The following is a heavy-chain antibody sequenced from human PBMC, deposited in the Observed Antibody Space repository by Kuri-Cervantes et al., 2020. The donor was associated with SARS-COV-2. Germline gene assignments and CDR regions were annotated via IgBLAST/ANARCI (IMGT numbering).Heavy chain of an antibody. CDR3: ARRGQGYCSGGSCYGPYYYGMDV. CDR1: GFTFSTYA. D-gene: IGHD2-15*01. J-gene: IGHJ6*02. Sequence: GGSLRLSCAASGFTFSTYAMHWVRQAPGKGLEWVAVISYDGSNKYYADSVKGRFTISRDNSKNTLYLQMNSLRAEDTAVYYCARRGQGYCSGGSCYGPYYYGMDVWGQGTTVTVSS. V-gene: IGHV3-30*01. CDR2: ISYDGSNK.